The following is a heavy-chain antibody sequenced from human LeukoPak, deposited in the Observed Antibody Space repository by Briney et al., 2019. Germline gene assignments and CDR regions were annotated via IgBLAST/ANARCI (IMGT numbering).Heavy chain of an antibody. CDR1: DGSFSAYH. CDR2: INHSGST. CDR3: ARGRARAVRGVILGTVLIDY. Sequence: PSETLSLTCAVYDGSFSAYHWSWIRQPPGEGLEWIGEINHSGSTNYNPSLKSRVTISVDTSKNQFSLKLSSVTAADTAVYYCARGRARAVRGVILGTVLIDYWGQGTLVTVSS. J-gene: IGHJ4*02. V-gene: IGHV4-34*01. D-gene: IGHD3-10*01.